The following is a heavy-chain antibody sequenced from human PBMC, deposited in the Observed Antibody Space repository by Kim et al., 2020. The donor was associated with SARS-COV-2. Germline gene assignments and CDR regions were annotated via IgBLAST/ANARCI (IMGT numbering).Heavy chain of an antibody. CDR2: IYYSGST. CDR3: ARDTRLFGFDY. J-gene: IGHJ4*02. V-gene: IGHV4-31*03. D-gene: IGHD3-22*01. Sequence: SETLSLTCTVSGGSISSGGYYWSWIRQHPGKGLEWIGYIYYSGSTYYNPSLKSRVTISVDTSKNQFSLKLSSVTAADTAVYYCARDTRLFGFDYWGQGTLVTVSS. CDR1: GGSISSGGYY.